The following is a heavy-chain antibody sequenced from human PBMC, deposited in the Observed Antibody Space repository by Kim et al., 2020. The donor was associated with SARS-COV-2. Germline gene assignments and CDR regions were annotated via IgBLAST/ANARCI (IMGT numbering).Heavy chain of an antibody. CDR3: ARSRWELHYYYYGMDV. J-gene: IGHJ6*02. Sequence: GGSLRLSCAASGFTFSSYEMNWVRQAPGKGLEWVSYISSSGSTIYYADSVKGRFTISRDNAKNSLYLQMNSLRAEDTAVYYCARSRWELHYYYYGMDVWGQGTTVTVSS. D-gene: IGHD1-26*01. CDR2: ISSSGSTI. V-gene: IGHV3-48*03. CDR1: GFTFSSYE.